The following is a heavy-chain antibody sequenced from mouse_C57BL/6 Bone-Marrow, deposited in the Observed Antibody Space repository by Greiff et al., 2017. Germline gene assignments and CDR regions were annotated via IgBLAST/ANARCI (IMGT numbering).Heavy chain of an antibody. D-gene: IGHD4-1*02. CDR2: INSDGGST. CDR3: ARRPTGTRDY. CDR1: EYEFPSHD. J-gene: IGHJ2*01. V-gene: IGHV5-2*03. Sequence: EVKVEESGGGLVQPGESLKLSCESNEYEFPSHDMSWVRKTPEKRLELVAAINSDGGSTYYPDTMERRFIISRDNTKKTLYLQMSSLRAEDTALYYCARRPTGTRDYWGQGTTLTVSS.